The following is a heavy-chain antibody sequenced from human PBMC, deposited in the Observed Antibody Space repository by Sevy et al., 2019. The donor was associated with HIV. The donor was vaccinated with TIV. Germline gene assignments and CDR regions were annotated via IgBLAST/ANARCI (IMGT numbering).Heavy chain of an antibody. CDR1: GFTFGSYA. Sequence: GGSLRLSCAASGFTFGSYAMHWVRQALGKGLEWVAVISYAGSNKYYADSVKGRFTISRDNSKNTLYLQMNSLRAEDTAVYYCARDKRAVVVPAATFDYWGQGTLVTVSS. J-gene: IGHJ4*02. V-gene: IGHV3-30-3*01. CDR2: ISYAGSNK. D-gene: IGHD2-2*01. CDR3: ARDKRAVVVPAATFDY.